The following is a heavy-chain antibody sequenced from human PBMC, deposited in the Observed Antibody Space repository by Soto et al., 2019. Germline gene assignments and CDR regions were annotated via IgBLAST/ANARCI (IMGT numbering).Heavy chain of an antibody. V-gene: IGHV3-66*01. CDR3: ARDMVRGMDV. D-gene: IGHD3-10*01. Sequence: PGGSLRLSWAASGFTVSSNYMSWVRQAPGKGLEWVSVIFSGGSTYYADSVKGRFTISRDNSKNTLYLQMNSLRAEDTAVYYCARDMVRGMDVWGQGTTVTVSS. CDR2: IFSGGST. J-gene: IGHJ6*02. CDR1: GFTVSSNY.